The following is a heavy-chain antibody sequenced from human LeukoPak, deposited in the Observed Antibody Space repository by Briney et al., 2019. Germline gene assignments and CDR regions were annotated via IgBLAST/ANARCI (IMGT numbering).Heavy chain of an antibody. J-gene: IGHJ3*02. CDR2: IYPGDSDT. D-gene: IGHD5-18*01. CDR1: GYRFTNYW. V-gene: IGHV5-51*01. CDR3: ARDLGYSYGYGDAFDI. Sequence: PGESLQISCKGSGYRFTNYWIGWVRQMPGKGLEWMGIIYPGDSDTRYSPSFQGQVTISADKSISTAYLQWRSLKASDTAMYYCARDLGYSYGYGDAFDIWGQGTMVTVSS.